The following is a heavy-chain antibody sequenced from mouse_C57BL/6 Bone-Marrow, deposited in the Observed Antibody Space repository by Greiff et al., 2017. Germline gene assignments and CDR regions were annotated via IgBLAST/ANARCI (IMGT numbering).Heavy chain of an antibody. CDR1: GYTFTSYW. CDR2: IDPSDRET. Sequence: QVQLQQPGAELVRPGSSVQLSCKASGYTFTSYWMHWVKQRPIQGLEWIGNIDPSDRETHYNQKFKDKATLTVDKSSSTAYMQLSSLTSEDSAVYYCARWGFAYWGQGTLVTVSA. J-gene: IGHJ3*01. CDR3: ARWGFAY. V-gene: IGHV1-52*01.